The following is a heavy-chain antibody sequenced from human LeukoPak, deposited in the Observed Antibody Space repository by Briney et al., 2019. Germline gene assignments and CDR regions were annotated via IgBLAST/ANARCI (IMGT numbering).Heavy chain of an antibody. Sequence: PSETLSLTCGVSGGSIRSTNWWSWVRQPPGMGPEWIGSIFYGGSTHYNPSLKSRVTISVDTPKNQFSLKLTSVTAADTAVYYCARHLGCRSPSCPDDGFDIWGQGTMVTVSS. D-gene: IGHD2-2*01. V-gene: IGHV4-39*01. J-gene: IGHJ3*02. CDR2: IFYGGST. CDR1: GGSIRSTNW. CDR3: ARHLGCRSPSCPDDGFDI.